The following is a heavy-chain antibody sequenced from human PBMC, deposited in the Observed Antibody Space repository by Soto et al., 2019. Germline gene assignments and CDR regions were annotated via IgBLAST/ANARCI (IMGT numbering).Heavy chain of an antibody. D-gene: IGHD6-19*01. Sequence: EVQLMESGGGLVQPGGSLRLSCAGSGFTFSSYWMNWVRQAPGKGLEWVANIKQDGSEKYYVDSVKGRFSISRDTAQNSVYLQVNSLRAEDTAVYYCAGGTGWLLDYWGQGTLVTVSS. V-gene: IGHV3-7*04. CDR2: IKQDGSEK. CDR3: AGGTGWLLDY. CDR1: GFTFSSYW. J-gene: IGHJ4*02.